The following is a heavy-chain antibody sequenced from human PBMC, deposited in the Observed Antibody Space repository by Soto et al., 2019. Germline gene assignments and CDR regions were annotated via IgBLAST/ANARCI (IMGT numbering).Heavy chain of an antibody. D-gene: IGHD6-13*01. J-gene: IGHJ6*03. Sequence: GASVKVSCKASGYTFTSYDINWVRQATGQGLEWMGWMNPNSGNTGYAQKFQGRVTMTRNTSISTAYMELSSLRSEDTAVYYCASAGGYSSSWSTLDYYYYYYMDVWGKGTTVTVSS. CDR3: ASAGGYSSSWSTLDYYYYYYMDV. CDR2: MNPNSGNT. V-gene: IGHV1-8*01. CDR1: GYTFTSYD.